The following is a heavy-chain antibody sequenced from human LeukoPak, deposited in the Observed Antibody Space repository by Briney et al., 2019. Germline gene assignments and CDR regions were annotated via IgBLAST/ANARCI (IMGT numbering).Heavy chain of an antibody. D-gene: IGHD6-13*01. CDR2: IIPIFGTA. V-gene: IGHV1-69*05. CDR3: ARGIDQGIAAAGTDYYYYMDV. Sequence: SVKVSCKASGGTFSSYAISWVRQAPGQGLEWMGRIIPIFGTANYAQMFQGRVTITTDESTSTAYMELSSLRSEDTAVYYCARGIDQGIAAAGTDYYYYMDVWGKGTTVTVSS. CDR1: GGTFSSYA. J-gene: IGHJ6*03.